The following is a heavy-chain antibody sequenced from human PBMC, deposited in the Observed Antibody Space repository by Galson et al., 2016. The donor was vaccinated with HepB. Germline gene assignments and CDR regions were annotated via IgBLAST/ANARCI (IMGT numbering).Heavy chain of an antibody. CDR1: GFTFSSYE. J-gene: IGHJ4*02. CDR3: ASYPGYFPGN. Sequence: SLRLSCAASGFTFSSYEMNWVRQAPGKGLEWVSYISSSGNTIYYADSVKGRSTISRDNAKNSLYLQMNSLRAEDTAVYYCASYPGYFPGNWGQGTLVTVPS. CDR2: ISSSGNTI. D-gene: IGHD3-9*01. V-gene: IGHV3-48*03.